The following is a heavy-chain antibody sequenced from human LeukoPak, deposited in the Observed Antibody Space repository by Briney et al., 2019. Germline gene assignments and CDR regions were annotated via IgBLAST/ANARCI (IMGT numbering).Heavy chain of an antibody. CDR2: MNPNSGNT. Sequence: ASVNVSCKASGYTFTSYDINWVRQATGQGLEWMGWMNPNSGNTGYAQKFQGRVTMTRDTSIGTAYMQLSGLTFDDTAVYYCAKFWHSDCWGQGTLVTVSS. CDR1: GYTFTSYD. J-gene: IGHJ4*02. CDR3: AKFWHSDC. V-gene: IGHV1-8*01.